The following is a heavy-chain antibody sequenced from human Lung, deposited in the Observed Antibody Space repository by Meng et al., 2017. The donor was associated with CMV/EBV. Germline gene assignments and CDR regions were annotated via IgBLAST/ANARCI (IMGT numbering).Heavy chain of an antibody. CDR1: GFTFSNHA. Sequence: GGSLRLXCGASGFTFSNHAMHWVRQAPGKGLEWISFMSGSGSMMFYVDSVRGRFTISRDSSKNKLNLQMNSLRAEDTAVYYCAKKGGDGALHYFDYWAQG. D-gene: IGHD3-16*01. J-gene: IGHJ4*02. CDR2: MSGSGSMM. CDR3: AKKGGDGALHYFDY. V-gene: IGHV3-23*01.